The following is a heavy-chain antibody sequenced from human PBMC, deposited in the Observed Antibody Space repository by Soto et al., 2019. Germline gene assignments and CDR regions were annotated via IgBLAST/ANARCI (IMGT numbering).Heavy chain of an antibody. D-gene: IGHD6-13*01. V-gene: IGHV3-74*01. J-gene: IGHJ6*02. CDR1: GFTFSSYW. Sequence: GVSLRLSCAASGFTFSSYWMHWVRQAPGKGLVWVSRINSDGSSTSYADSVKGRFTISRDNAKNTLYLQMNSLRAEGTAVYYRARGGGSSWYWYYYYGRGAWGQ. CDR2: INSDGSST. CDR3: ARGGGSSWYWYYYYGRGA.